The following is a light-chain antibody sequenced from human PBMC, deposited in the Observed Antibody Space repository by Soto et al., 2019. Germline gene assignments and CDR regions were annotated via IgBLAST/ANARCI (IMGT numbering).Light chain of an antibody. CDR3: TSYAGSNNSV. CDR2: DVS. V-gene: IGLV2-8*01. Sequence: QSALTQPPSASGSPGQSVTISCTGTSSDVGGYNYVSWYQQHPGKAPKLMIYDVSKRPSGVPDRSSGSKSGNTASLTISGLQAEDEADYYCTSYAGSNNSVFGTGTKLTVL. J-gene: IGLJ1*01. CDR1: SSDVGGYNY.